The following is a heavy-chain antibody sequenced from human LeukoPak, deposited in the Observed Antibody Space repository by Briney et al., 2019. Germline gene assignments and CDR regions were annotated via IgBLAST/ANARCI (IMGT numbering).Heavy chain of an antibody. CDR1: GYTFTGYY. CDR2: INPNSGGT. D-gene: IGHD2-15*01. CDR3: ARVLGGVTLGYCSGGSCYDWFDP. V-gene: IGHV1-2*02. J-gene: IGHJ5*02. Sequence: ASVKVSCKASGYTFTGYYMHWVRQAPGQGLEWMGWINPNSGGTNYAQKFQGRATMTRDTSISTAYMELSRLRSDDTAVYYCARVLGGVTLGYCSGGSCYDWFDPWGQGTLVTVSS.